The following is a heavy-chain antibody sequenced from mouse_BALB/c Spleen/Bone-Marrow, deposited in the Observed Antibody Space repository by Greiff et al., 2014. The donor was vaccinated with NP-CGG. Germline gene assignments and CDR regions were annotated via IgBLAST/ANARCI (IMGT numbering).Heavy chain of an antibody. Sequence: EVQLQQSGPSLVKPSQTLSLTCSVTGDSITSGYWNWVRKFPGNKLEYMGYISYSGSTYYNPSLKSRISITRDTSKNQYYLQMNSVTTEDTATYYGARYKGYYDHDGDYFDYWGQGTTLTVSS. D-gene: IGHD2-4*01. CDR3: ARYKGYYDHDGDYFDY. J-gene: IGHJ2*01. CDR2: ISYSGST. CDR1: GDSITSGY. V-gene: IGHV3-8*02.